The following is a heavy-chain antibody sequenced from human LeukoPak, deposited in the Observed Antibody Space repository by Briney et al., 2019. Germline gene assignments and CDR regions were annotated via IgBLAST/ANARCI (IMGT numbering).Heavy chain of an antibody. D-gene: IGHD3-22*01. Sequence: GGSLRLSCAASGFTFSSYAMHWVRQAPGKGLEWVAVVWYDGSKTYSADSVKGRITISRDDSKNTLYLQMNSLRAEDTAVYDCARGVDYYDSSGTIDYWGQGTLVTVSS. V-gene: IGHV3-33*01. CDR2: VWYDGSKT. J-gene: IGHJ4*02. CDR3: ARGVDYYDSSGTIDY. CDR1: GFTFSSYA.